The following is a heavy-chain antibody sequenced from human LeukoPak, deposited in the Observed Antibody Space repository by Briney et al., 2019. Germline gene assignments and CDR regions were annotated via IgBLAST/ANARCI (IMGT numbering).Heavy chain of an antibody. CDR3: AAMVRGVIIWGYYFDY. CDR1: GFSFSDYY. D-gene: IGHD3-10*01. CDR2: IYSGGST. Sequence: PGGSLRLSCAASGFSFSDYYMTWIRQAPGKGLEWVSVIYSGGSTYCADSVKGRFTISRDNSKNTLYLQMNSLRAEDTAVYYCAAMVRGVIIWGYYFDYWGQGTLVTVSS. J-gene: IGHJ4*02. V-gene: IGHV3-66*01.